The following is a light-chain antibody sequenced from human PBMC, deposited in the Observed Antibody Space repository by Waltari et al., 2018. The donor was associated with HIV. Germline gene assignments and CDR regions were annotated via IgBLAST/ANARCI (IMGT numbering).Light chain of an antibody. CDR3: CSYAGSSTSVV. J-gene: IGLJ2*01. Sequence: QSALTQSASVSGSPGQSITIPCTGTSSDVGRYHLVSWYQHHPGKAPKLMIYEVNKRPSGVSNRFSGSKSGNTASLTISGLQAEDEADYYCCSYAGSSTSVVFGGGTKLTVL. CDR2: EVN. V-gene: IGLV2-23*02. CDR1: SSDVGRYHL.